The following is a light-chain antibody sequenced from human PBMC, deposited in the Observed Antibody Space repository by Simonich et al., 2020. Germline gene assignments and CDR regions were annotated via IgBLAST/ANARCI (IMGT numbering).Light chain of an antibody. Sequence: DIVMTQSPDSLAVSLGERATLNCQYSPSVLYSSNNKNYLAWYQQKPGQPPKLLIYWASTRESGVPDRFSGSGSGTDFTLTISSLQAEDVAVYYCQQYYSTPPYTFGQGTKLEIK. CDR1: PSVLYSSNNKNY. CDR3: QQYYSTPPYT. CDR2: WAS. V-gene: IGKV4-1*01. J-gene: IGKJ2*01.